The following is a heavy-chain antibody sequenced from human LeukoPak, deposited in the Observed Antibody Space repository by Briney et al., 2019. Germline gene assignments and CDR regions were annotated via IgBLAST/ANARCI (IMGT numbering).Heavy chain of an antibody. CDR2: TSGGAGST. Sequence: PPGGSLRLSCAASGFTFSNYVMSWVRQAPGKGLEWVSGTSGGAGSTHYADSVKGRFTISRDNSKNTLYLQMNSLGAEDTAVYYCAKSPVGMIVAEYYFDYWGQGTLVTVSS. D-gene: IGHD2-21*01. J-gene: IGHJ4*02. CDR1: GFTFSNYV. V-gene: IGHV3-23*01. CDR3: AKSPVGMIVAEYYFDY.